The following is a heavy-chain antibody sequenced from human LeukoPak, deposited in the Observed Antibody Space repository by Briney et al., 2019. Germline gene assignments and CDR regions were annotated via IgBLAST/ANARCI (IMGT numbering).Heavy chain of an antibody. D-gene: IGHD1-26*01. Sequence: SETLSLTCTVSGGSISSSSYYWGWIRQPPGKGLEWIGSIYYSGSTYYNPSLKSRVTISVDTSKNQFSLNLTSVTAADTAIYYCSRESGAFCPFGYWGQGTLVIVPS. V-gene: IGHV4-39*07. J-gene: IGHJ4*02. CDR2: IYYSGST. CDR3: SRESGAFCPFGY. CDR1: GGSISSSSYY.